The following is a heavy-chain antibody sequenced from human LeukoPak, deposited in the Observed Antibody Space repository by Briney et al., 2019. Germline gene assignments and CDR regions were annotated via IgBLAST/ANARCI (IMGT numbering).Heavy chain of an antibody. CDR2: ITPDGSNK. CDR1: GFSFSSYG. D-gene: IGHD3-16*01. V-gene: IGHV3-74*01. Sequence: GGSLRLSCAASGFSFSSYGMHWVRQAPGKGPEWVSDITPDGSNKNYADSVKGRFTISRDNAKNTLYLQMNSLRAEDTAVYYCSRQISRGGNWGQGALVTVSS. CDR3: SRQISRGGN. J-gene: IGHJ4*02.